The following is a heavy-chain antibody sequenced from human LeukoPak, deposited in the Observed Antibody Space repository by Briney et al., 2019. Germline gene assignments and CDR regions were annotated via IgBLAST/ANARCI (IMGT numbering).Heavy chain of an antibody. CDR2: TNSDGSTT. CDR1: GFTFSSYW. J-gene: IGHJ5*02. V-gene: IGHV3-74*01. CDR3: ARDWWFDP. Sequence: PGGSLRLSCATSGFTFSSYWMHWVRQDPGKGLVWVSRTNSDGSTTNYADSVKGRFTISRDNAKNTLYLQMNSLRAEDTAVYYCARDWWFDPWGQGTLVTVSS.